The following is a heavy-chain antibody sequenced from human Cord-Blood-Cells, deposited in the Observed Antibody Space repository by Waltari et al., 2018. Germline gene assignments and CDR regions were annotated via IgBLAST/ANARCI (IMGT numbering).Heavy chain of an antibody. CDR3: ARGFNWGSDYFDY. CDR1: GGSFSGYY. J-gene: IGHJ4*02. V-gene: IGHV4-34*01. D-gene: IGHD7-27*01. CDR2: INHSGST. Sequence: QVQLQQWGAGLLKPSETLSLTCAVYGGSFSGYYWSWIRQPPGKGLEWIGEINHSGSTNYNPSLKSRVTISGDTSKNQFSLKLSSVTAADTAVYYCARGFNWGSDYFDYWGQGTLVTVSS.